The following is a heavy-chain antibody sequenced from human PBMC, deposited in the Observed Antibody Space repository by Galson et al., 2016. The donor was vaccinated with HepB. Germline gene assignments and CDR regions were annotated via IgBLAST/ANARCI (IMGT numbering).Heavy chain of an antibody. J-gene: IGHJ5*02. V-gene: IGHV4-59*08. CDR1: GGSISSHY. Sequence: SETLSLTCTVSGGSISSHYWSWIRQPPGKGLEWIGYIYYSGSTSYSPSPKSPVTISVDTSKTQFSLKLRPVPAADTAVYYCASIIVGATSMGWFDPWGQGTLVTVSS. CDR3: ASIIVGATSMGWFDP. CDR2: IYYSGST. D-gene: IGHD1-26*01.